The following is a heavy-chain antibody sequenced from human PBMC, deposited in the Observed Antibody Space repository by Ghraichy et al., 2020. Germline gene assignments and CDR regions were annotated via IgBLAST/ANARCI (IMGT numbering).Heavy chain of an antibody. CDR2: ISSSSSYI. J-gene: IGHJ6*02. Sequence: GESLNISCAASGFTFSSYSMNWVRQAPGKGLEWVSSISSSSSYIYYADSVKGRFTISRDNAKNSLYLQMNSLRAEDTAVYYCARDLGADDSSGYYPGYYYYGMDVWGQGTTVTVSS. D-gene: IGHD3-22*01. CDR3: ARDLGADDSSGYYPGYYYYGMDV. V-gene: IGHV3-21*01. CDR1: GFTFSSYS.